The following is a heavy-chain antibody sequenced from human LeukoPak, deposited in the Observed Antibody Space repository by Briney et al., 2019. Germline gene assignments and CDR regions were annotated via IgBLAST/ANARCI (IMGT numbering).Heavy chain of an antibody. V-gene: IGHV1-69*01. CDR2: IIPIFGTA. J-gene: IGHJ6*03. Sequence: GSSVKVSCKASGGTFSSYAISWVRQAPGQGLEWMGGIIPIFGTANYAQKFQGRVTITADESTSTAYMELSSLRSEDTVVYYCATTLTTVRYYYMDVWGKGTTVTVSS. D-gene: IGHD4-17*01. CDR1: GGTFSSYA. CDR3: ATTLTTVRYYYMDV.